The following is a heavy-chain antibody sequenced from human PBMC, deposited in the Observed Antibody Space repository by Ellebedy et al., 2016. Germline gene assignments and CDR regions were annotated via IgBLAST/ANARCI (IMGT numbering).Heavy chain of an antibody. V-gene: IGHV1-18*01. CDR1: GYTFTSYD. J-gene: IGHJ5*02. CDR3: ARVERDYDILTGYHSAAWFDP. Sequence: ASVKVSCKASGYTFTSYDINWVRQAPGQGLEWMGWISADNGDTNYAQKLQGRVTMTTDTSTSTAYMELRNLRSDDTAVYYCARVERDYDILTGYHSAAWFDPWGQGTLVTVSS. CDR2: ISADNGDT. D-gene: IGHD3-9*01.